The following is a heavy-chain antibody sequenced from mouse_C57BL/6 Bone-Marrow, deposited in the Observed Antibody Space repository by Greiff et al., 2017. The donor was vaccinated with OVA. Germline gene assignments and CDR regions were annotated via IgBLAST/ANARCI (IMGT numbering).Heavy chain of an antibody. V-gene: IGHV3-6*01. Sequence: DVKLVESGPGLVKPSQSLSLTCSVTGYSITSGYYWNWIRQFPGNKLEWMGYISYDGSNNYNPSLKNRISITRDTSKNQFFLKLNSVTTEDTATYYCARAPDGYYVDYWGQGTTLTVSS. CDR3: ARAPDGYYVDY. CDR2: ISYDGSN. CDR1: GYSITSGYY. D-gene: IGHD2-3*01. J-gene: IGHJ2*01.